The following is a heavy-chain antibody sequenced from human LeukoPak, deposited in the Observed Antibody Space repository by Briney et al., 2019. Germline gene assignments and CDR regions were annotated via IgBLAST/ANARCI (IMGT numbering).Heavy chain of an antibody. D-gene: IGHD2-15*01. Sequence: SETLSLTCAVYGGSFSGYYWSWIHQPPGKGLEWIGEINHSGSTNYNPSLKSRVTISVDTSKNQFSLKLSSVTAADTAVYYCARVRDCSGGSCRALDYWGQGTLVTVSS. CDR2: INHSGST. J-gene: IGHJ4*02. CDR3: ARVRDCSGGSCRALDY. CDR1: GGSFSGYY. V-gene: IGHV4-34*01.